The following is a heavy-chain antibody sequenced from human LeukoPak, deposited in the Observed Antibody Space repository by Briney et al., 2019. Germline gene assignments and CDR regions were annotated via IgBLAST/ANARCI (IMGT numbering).Heavy chain of an antibody. J-gene: IGHJ3*01. Sequence: GGSLRLSCAASGFTVSSNYMSWVRQAPGKGLEWVSVIYSGGSTYYADSVKGRFTISRDNSKNTLYLQMSSLRAEDTAVYYCARETPGENAFDVWGQGTMVTVSS. CDR2: IYSGGST. D-gene: IGHD3-10*01. CDR3: ARETPGENAFDV. V-gene: IGHV3-53*01. CDR1: GFTVSSNY.